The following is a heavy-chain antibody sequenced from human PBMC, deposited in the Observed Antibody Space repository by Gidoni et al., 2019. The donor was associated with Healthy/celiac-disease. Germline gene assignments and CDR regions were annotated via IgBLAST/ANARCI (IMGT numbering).Heavy chain of an antibody. CDR3: AKDEGYCSSTSCSCFDY. V-gene: IGHV3-23*01. Sequence: EVQRLESGGGLVRPGGSLRRPCAASGFTFNSSAMSWVRQAPGKGLEWVSAISGSGGSTYYADSVKGRFTISRDNSKNTLYLQMNSLRAEDTAVYYCAKDEGYCSSTSCSCFDYWGQGTLVTVSS. CDR1: GFTFNSSA. CDR2: ISGSGGST. J-gene: IGHJ4*02. D-gene: IGHD2-2*01.